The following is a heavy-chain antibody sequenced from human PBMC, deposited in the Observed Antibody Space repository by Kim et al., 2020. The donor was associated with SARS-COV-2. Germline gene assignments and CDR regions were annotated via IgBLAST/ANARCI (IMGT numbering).Heavy chain of an antibody. J-gene: IGHJ4*02. CDR1: GGSISNYH. CDR2: IYYSGNT. V-gene: IGHV4-59*13. CDR3: ARTSGSGSRYFDY. D-gene: IGHD3-10*01. Sequence: SETLSLTCTVSGGSISNYHWSWIRQPPGKGLEWIGYIYYSGNTNYNPSLKSRVTISVDTSKNQCSLKLSSVTAADTALYYCARTSGSGSRYFDYWGQGALVTVSS.